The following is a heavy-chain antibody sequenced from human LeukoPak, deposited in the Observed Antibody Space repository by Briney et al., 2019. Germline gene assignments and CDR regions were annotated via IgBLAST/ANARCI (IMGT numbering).Heavy chain of an antibody. CDR1: GYTFSGYY. V-gene: IGHV1-2*02. D-gene: IGHD5-12*01. CDR3: ARGQRGYSDYDLIGGTHFDY. CDR2: INPDSSGT. J-gene: IGHJ4*02. Sequence: ASVKVSCKASGYTFSGYYMHWVRQAPGQGLEWMGWINPDSSGTNYAQKFQGRVTMTRNTSISTAYMELSSLRSEDTAVYYCARGQRGYSDYDLIGGTHFDYWGQGTLVTVPS.